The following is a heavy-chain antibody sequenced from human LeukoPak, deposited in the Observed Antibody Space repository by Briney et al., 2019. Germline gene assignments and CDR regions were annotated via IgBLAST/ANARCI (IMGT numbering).Heavy chain of an antibody. J-gene: IGHJ4*02. V-gene: IGHV3-48*03. CDR1: GFTFSSYE. CDR2: ISSSGSTI. CDR3: ARDSLYGDYVFDY. Sequence: HPGGSLRLSCVVSGFTFSSYEMNWVRQAPGKGLEWVSYISSSGSTIYYADSVKGRFTISRDNAKNSLYLQMNSLRAEDTAVYYCARDSLYGDYVFDYWGQGTLVTVSS. D-gene: IGHD4-17*01.